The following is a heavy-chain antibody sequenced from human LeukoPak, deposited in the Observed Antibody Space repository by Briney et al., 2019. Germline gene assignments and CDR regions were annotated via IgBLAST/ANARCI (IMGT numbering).Heavy chain of an antibody. CDR3: ARDGFLGGGAYYYYGMDV. Sequence: GGSLRLSCAASGFTFSSYAMHWVRQAPGKGLEWGAVISYDGSNKYYADSVKGRFTTSRDNSKNTLYLQMNSLRAEDTAVYYCARDGFLGGGAYYYYGMDVWGQGTTVTVSS. D-gene: IGHD3-16*01. J-gene: IGHJ6*02. CDR2: ISYDGSNK. CDR1: GFTFSSYA. V-gene: IGHV3-30-3*01.